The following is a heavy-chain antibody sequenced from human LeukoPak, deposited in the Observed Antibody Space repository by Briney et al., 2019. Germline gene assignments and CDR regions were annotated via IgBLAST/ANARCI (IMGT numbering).Heavy chain of an antibody. D-gene: IGHD3-22*01. CDR2: IHPGRSDI. V-gene: IGHV5-51*01. CDR3: TRREDRTGYSDY. CDR1: GYSFTTYW. Sequence: GESLKISCKGSGYSFTTYWIAWVRQMPGKGLEWMGIIHPGRSDIRYSPSFQGPVTISADKSISTAYLQWSSLEASGTAMYYCTRREDRTGYSDYWGQGTLVTVSS. J-gene: IGHJ4*02.